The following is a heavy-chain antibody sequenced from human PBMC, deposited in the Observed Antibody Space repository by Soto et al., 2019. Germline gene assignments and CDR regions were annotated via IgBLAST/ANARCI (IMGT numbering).Heavy chain of an antibody. CDR3: ARDGFGRYDGSGSEAFDI. J-gene: IGHJ3*02. Sequence: EVQLVESGGDLVQPGGSLSLSCAASGFTVSDKYMNWVRQAPGKGLEWVSVIYTSGTTYYADSVKGRFTISRDNFKNTLYLQMSSLRAEDTAMYYCARDGFGRYDGSGSEAFDIWGQGTIVTVSS. V-gene: IGHV3-53*01. CDR2: IYTSGTT. CDR1: GFTVSDKY. D-gene: IGHD3-10*01.